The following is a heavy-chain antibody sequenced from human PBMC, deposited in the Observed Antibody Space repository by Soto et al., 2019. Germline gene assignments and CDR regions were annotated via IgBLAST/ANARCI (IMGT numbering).Heavy chain of an antibody. CDR3: AKDGPPPNWGSI. J-gene: IGHJ4*02. CDR2: ISQDGSVK. D-gene: IGHD7-27*01. Sequence: GGFLRLSCAASGFTFSSYGMHWVRQAPGKGPEWVAFISQDGSVKYYGDSVKGRFTISRDDSKNMLYVQMNSLRLEDTAVYYCAKDGPPPNWGSIWGQGTLVTVSS. V-gene: IGHV3-30*18. CDR1: GFTFSSYG.